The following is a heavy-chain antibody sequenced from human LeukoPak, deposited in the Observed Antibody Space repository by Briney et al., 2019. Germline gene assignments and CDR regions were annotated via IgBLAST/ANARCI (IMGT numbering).Heavy chain of an antibody. CDR2: IRDSGGNT. Sequence: PGGSLRLSCAVAGITLSNYGMSWVRQAPGKGLEWVAGIRDSGGNTKYADSVKGRFTISRDNPKNTLSLQMNSLRAEDTAVYFCAKRGVVIRVILVGFHKEAYYFESWGQGALVTVSS. CDR1: GITLSNYG. V-gene: IGHV3-23*01. D-gene: IGHD3/OR15-3a*01. J-gene: IGHJ4*02. CDR3: AKRGVVIRVILVGFHKEAYYFES.